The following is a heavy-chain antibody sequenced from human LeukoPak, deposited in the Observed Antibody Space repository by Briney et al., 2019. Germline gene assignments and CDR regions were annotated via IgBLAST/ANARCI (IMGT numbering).Heavy chain of an antibody. V-gene: IGHV4-59*08. CDR1: GSSINNNF. J-gene: IGHJ4*01. D-gene: IGHD3-22*01. Sequence: SETLSLTCTVSGSSINNNFWTWIRQLPGKGLEWIGYIYSSGSANYSPSLKSQVIISGDTSKNQISLRLTSVTAADTVMYFCARHRDYYDTWGHGTLVTVSS. CDR2: IYSSGSA. CDR3: ARHRDYYDT.